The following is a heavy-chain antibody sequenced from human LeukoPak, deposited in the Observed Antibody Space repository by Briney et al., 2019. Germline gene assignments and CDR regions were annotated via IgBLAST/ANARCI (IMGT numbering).Heavy chain of an antibody. D-gene: IGHD1-26*01. CDR1: GFTVSSNY. J-gene: IGHJ3*01. CDR3: AKGPFSGTYNDAFDV. Sequence: GGSLRLSCAASGFTVSSNYMSWVRQAPGKGLEWVSVIYSGGSTYYADSVKGRFTISRDNSKNTLYLQMNSLRAEDTAVYYCAKGPFSGTYNDAFDVWGQGTMVIVSS. CDR2: IYSGGST. V-gene: IGHV3-53*01.